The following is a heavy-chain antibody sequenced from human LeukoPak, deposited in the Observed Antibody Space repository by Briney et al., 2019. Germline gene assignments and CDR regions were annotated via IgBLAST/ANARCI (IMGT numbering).Heavy chain of an antibody. CDR1: GYTFTSYY. V-gene: IGHV1-46*01. J-gene: IGHJ6*03. D-gene: IGHD5-18*01. CDR2: INPSGGST. CDR3: ARDPSRIQLWLRPYYYYYMDV. Sequence: GASVKVSCKASGYTFTSYYMHWVRQAPGQGLEWMGIINPSGGSTSYAQKFQGRVTMTRDMSTSTVYMELSSLRSEDTAVYYCARDPSRIQLWLRPYYYYYMDVWGKGTTVTVSS.